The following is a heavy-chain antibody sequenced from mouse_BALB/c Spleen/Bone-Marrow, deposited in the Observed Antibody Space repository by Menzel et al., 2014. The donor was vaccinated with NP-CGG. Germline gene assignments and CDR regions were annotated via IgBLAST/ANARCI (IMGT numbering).Heavy chain of an antibody. D-gene: IGHD2-4*01. CDR2: INPSIGYA. Sequence: VQLQQSGAELAKPGASVKMSCKASGHTFSTYWMHWVKQRPGQGLEWIGCINPSIGYADYVQKFKDKATLTADNSSSIVYMQLSSLTSEDSAIYYCAMITFTMDYWGQGTSVTVSS. CDR1: GHTFSTYW. V-gene: IGHV1-7*01. CDR3: AMITFTMDY. J-gene: IGHJ4*01.